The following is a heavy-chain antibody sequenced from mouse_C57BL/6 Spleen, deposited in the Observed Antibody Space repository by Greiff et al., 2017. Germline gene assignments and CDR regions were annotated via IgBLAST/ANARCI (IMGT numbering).Heavy chain of an antibody. CDR3: ARRGDGYYF. CDR2: ISSGGSYT. CDR1: GFTFSSYG. V-gene: IGHV5-6*02. D-gene: IGHD2-3*01. Sequence: EVMLVESGGDLVKPGGSLKLSCAASGFTFSSYGMSWVRQTPDKRLEWVATISSGGSYTYYPASVKGRFTISRDNAKNTLYLQMSSLKSEDTAMYYCARRGDGYYFWGQGTLVTVSA. J-gene: IGHJ3*01.